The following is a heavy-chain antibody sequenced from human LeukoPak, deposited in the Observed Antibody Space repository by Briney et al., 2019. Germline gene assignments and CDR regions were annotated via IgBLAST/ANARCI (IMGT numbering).Heavy chain of an antibody. J-gene: IGHJ4*02. V-gene: IGHV3-23*01. Sequence: PGGSLRLSCAASGFTFRNSAMSWVRQAPGKGLEWVSTISGSGVGTYYADSVKGRFTISRDNFKNTLYLQMNSLRAEDTAVYYCAKNNWNDMPFLDDWGQGTLVTVSS. CDR3: AKNNWNDMPFLDD. CDR1: GFTFRNSA. D-gene: IGHD1-20*01. CDR2: ISGSGVGT.